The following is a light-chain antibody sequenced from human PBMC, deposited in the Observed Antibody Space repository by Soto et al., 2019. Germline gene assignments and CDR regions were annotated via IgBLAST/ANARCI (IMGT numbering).Light chain of an antibody. V-gene: IGLV2-14*01. CDR1: SSDIGTYNY. J-gene: IGLJ1*01. Sequence: QSALTQPASVSGSPGQSITISCTGTSSDIGTYNYVSWYQQHPGKAPKLVIYEVSNRPSGVSNRFSGSKSGNTASLTISGLQPEDEADYYCCSYAGSYTFVFGSGTKVTVL. CDR2: EVS. CDR3: CSYAGSYTFV.